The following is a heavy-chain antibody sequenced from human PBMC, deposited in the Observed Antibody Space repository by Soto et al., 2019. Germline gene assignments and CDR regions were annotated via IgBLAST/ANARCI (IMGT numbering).Heavy chain of an antibody. CDR3: ARENSNAFDI. D-gene: IGHD1-7*01. CDR1: GYTFTGYY. CDR2: INPNSGDT. J-gene: IGHJ3*02. V-gene: IGHV1-2*02. Sequence: QVQLVQSGAEVKKPGASVKVSCKASGYTFTGYYMHWVRQAPGQGLELMGWINPNSGDTNYAQKFQGRVTMTRDTSISTAYMELSRLRSDDTAFYYCARENSNAFDIWGQGTMVTVSS.